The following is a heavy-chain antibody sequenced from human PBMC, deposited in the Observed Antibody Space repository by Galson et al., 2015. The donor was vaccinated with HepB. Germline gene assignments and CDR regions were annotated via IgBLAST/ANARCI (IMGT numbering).Heavy chain of an antibody. CDR3: ARVGDRDYYDSRRHSDAFNI. Sequence: QSGAEVKKPGESLKISCKGSGSSFTSYWIGWVRQMPGKGLEWMGIIYPGDSDTRYSPSFQGQVTISADKSISTAYLQWSSLKASDTAMYYCARVGDRDYYDSRRHSDAFNIWGQGTMVTVSS. D-gene: IGHD3-22*01. CDR1: GSSFTSYW. J-gene: IGHJ3*02. CDR2: IYPGDSDT. V-gene: IGHV5-51*01.